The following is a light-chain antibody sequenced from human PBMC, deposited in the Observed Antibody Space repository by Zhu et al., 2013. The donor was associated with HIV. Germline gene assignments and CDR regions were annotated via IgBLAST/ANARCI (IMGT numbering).Light chain of an antibody. CDR1: QSVSNY. Sequence: EIVLTQSPATLSLSPGERAALSCRASQSVSNYLAWYQQKPGQAPRLLIYDTFTRATGVPARFSGSGSGTDFTLTISGLQPEDFAVYYCQQRSIWLSFGGGTKVEIK. CDR2: DTF. CDR3: QQRSIWLS. V-gene: IGKV3-11*01. J-gene: IGKJ4*01.